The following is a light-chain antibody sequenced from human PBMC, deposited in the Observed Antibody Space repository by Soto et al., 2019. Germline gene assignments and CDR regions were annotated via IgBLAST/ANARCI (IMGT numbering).Light chain of an antibody. CDR2: LGS. J-gene: IGKJ1*01. CDR1: QSLLNRNGYNY. Sequence: SQQTIFLAAAPGEPASISCRSSQSLLNRNGYNYVDWYLQKPGQSPQLLIYLGSNRASGVPDRFSGRGSGTDFTLKISRVEAGDVRIYYCTRAPQARTYRQGTKVDI. CDR3: TRAPQART. V-gene: IGKV2-28*01.